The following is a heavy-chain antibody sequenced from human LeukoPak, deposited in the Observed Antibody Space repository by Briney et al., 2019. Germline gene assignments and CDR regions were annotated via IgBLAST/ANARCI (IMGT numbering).Heavy chain of an antibody. J-gene: IGHJ4*02. CDR3: ARDSTMVRGVIDY. Sequence: GGSLRLSCAASGFTLSSYAMSWVRQAPGKGLEWVSIIYTGGSTYYADSVKGRFTISRDNSENTLYLQMNSLRVEDTAVYYCARDSTMVRGVIDYWGQGTLVTVSS. CDR2: IYTGGST. CDR1: GFTLSSYA. V-gene: IGHV3-53*01. D-gene: IGHD3-10*01.